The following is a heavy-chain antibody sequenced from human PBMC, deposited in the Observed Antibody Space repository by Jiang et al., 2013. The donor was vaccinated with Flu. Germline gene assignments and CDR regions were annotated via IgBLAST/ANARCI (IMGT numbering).Heavy chain of an antibody. J-gene: IGHJ4*02. V-gene: IGHV3-74*01. CDR2: INTDGSTT. D-gene: IGHD2-2*01. CDR3: ARVPTGNYQFDY. CDR1: GFTFSSYW. Sequence: GLVQPGGSLRLSCPTSGFTFSSYWMHWVRQAPGKGLVWVSRINTDGSTTSYADSVKGRFTISRDNAKNTLYLQMNSLRADDTAVYYCARVPTGNYQFDYWGQGTLVTVSS.